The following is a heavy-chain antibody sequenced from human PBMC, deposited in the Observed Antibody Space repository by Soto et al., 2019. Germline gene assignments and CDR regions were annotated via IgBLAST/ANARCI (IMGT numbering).Heavy chain of an antibody. CDR1: GGSISANY. CDR3: ARGGDPTAGGTGAFDI. D-gene: IGHD2-8*02. V-gene: IGHV4-59*01. CDR2: IHFSGSS. Sequence: SETLSLTCTVTGGSISANYWSWVRQPPGEELEWIGYIHFSGSSSYNPSLKSRITISGDTSKNQFSLKVTSVIAADTAVYYCARGGDPTAGGTGAFDIWGQGIMLTVS. J-gene: IGHJ3*02.